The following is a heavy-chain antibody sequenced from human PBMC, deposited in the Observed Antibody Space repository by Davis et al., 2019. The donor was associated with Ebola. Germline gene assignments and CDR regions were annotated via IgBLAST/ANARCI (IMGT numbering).Heavy chain of an antibody. Sequence: GESLKISCAASGFTFSSYGMHWVRQAPGKGLEGVAFIRYDGSNKYYADSVKGRFTISRDNSKNTLYLQMNSLRAEDTAVYYCAKGGYQPYWGQGTLVTVSS. D-gene: IGHD6-13*01. J-gene: IGHJ4*02. CDR1: GFTFSSYG. CDR3: AKGGYQPY. V-gene: IGHV3-30*02. CDR2: IRYDGSNK.